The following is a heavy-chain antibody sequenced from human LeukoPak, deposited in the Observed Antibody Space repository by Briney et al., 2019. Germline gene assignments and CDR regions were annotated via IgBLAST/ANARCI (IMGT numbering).Heavy chain of an antibody. Sequence: ASVKVSCKASGYTFTGYYMHWVRQAPGQGLEWMGWVNPNSGGTNYAQKFQGRVTMTRDTSISTAYMELSRLRSDDTAVYYCARLRGAYPGFDPWGQGTLVTVSS. CDR3: ARLRGAYPGFDP. CDR1: GYTFTGYY. J-gene: IGHJ5*02. V-gene: IGHV1-2*02. CDR2: VNPNSGGT.